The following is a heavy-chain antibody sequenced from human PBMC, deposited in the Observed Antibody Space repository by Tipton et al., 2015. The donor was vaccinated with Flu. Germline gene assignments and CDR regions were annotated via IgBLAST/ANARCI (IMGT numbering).Heavy chain of an antibody. CDR1: GGSIRSSSYY. CDR3: ARDETVQLYSFDY. Sequence: TLSLTCTVSGGSIRSSSYYWGWIRQPPGKGPEWIGSMLYGGSTYYNPSLESRVTISLDTSKNQFSLKLSSVTAADTAVYYCARDETVQLYSFDYWGQGTVVTVSS. V-gene: IGHV4-39*07. D-gene: IGHD5-18*01. J-gene: IGHJ4*02. CDR2: MLYGGST.